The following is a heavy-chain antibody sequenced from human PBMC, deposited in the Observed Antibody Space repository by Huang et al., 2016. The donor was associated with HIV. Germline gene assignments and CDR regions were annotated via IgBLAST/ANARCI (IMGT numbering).Heavy chain of an antibody. CDR2: ISYDGSNK. Sequence: QVQLVESGGGVVQPGRSLRLSCAASGITFSSNGMYWVGQAQGKGVEWVAVISYDGSNKDYADSVKGRFTISRDNSKNTLYVQMNSLRAEDTAVYYCATSTAGNAFDIWGQGTMVTVSS. V-gene: IGHV3-30*03. CDR1: GITFSSNG. D-gene: IGHD6-13*01. J-gene: IGHJ3*02. CDR3: ATSTAGNAFDI.